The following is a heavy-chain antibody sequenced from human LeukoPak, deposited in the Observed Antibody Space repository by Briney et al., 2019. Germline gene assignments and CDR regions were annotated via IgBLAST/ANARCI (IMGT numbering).Heavy chain of an antibody. CDR2: ISGSGGST. Sequence: GGSLRLSCAASGFTFSSYAMSWVRQAPGKGLEWVSAISGSGGSTYYADSVKGRFTISRDNAKNSLYLQMNRLRAEDTAVYYCARDGRRGYDFWRSFAYWGQGTLVTVSS. J-gene: IGHJ4*02. V-gene: IGHV3-23*01. CDR3: ARDGRRGYDFWRSFAY. CDR1: GFTFSSYA. D-gene: IGHD3-3*01.